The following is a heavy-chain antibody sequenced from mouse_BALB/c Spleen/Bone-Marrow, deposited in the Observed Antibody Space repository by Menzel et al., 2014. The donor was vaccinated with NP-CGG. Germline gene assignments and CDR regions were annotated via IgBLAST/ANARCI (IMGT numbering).Heavy chain of an antibody. D-gene: IGHD2-1*01. J-gene: IGHJ2*01. CDR2: IRNKANGYTT. Sequence: EVQGVESGGGLVQPGGSLILSCATSGFTSTDYYMSWVRQPPGKALEWLGFIRNKANGYTTEYSASVKGRFTISRDNSQSILYLQMNTLRAEDSATYYCARDGNYYFDYWGQGTTLTVSS. V-gene: IGHV7-3*02. CDR1: GFTSTDYY. CDR3: ARDGNYYFDY.